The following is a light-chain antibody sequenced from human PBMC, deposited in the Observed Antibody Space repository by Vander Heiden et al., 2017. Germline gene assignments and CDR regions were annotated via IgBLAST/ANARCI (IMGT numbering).Light chain of an antibody. CDR3: QQYHDWPRT. CDR2: GVS. J-gene: IGKJ1*01. V-gene: IGKV3-15*01. CDR1: QSISNN. Sequence: EIVMTQSPATLSVSPGERVTLSCRASQSISNNLAWYQQKPGQAPRLLIHGVSTRATGITDMFSGSGSGTEFTLTISSLQSEDFALYFCQQYHDWPRTFGQGTKVEIK.